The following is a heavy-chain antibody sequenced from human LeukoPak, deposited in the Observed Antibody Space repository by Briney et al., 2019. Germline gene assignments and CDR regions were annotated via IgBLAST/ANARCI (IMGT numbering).Heavy chain of an antibody. CDR2: ISGSGGST. Sequence: PGGSLRLSCAASGFTFSSYAMSWVRQAPGKGLEWVSAISGSGGSTYYADSVKGRFTISRDNSKNTLYLQMNSLRAEDTAVYYCAVLYSSSWAHDYWGQGTLDTVSS. CDR1: GFTFSSYA. D-gene: IGHD6-13*01. CDR3: AVLYSSSWAHDY. J-gene: IGHJ4*02. V-gene: IGHV3-23*01.